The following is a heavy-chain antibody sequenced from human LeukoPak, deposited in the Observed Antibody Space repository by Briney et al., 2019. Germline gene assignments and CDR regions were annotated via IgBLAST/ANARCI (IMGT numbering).Heavy chain of an antibody. D-gene: IGHD6-6*01. Sequence: ESLKISCKGSGYSFSSYWIGWVPQMPGKGLEWMGIIYLGDSDPRYSPSLQGQVTISADKSISTAYLQWSSLKASDTAMYYCARHEGSSFDYWGQETRGTVSS. CDR1: GYSFSSYW. CDR3: ARHEGSSFDY. CDR2: IYLGDSDP. J-gene: IGHJ4*02. V-gene: IGHV5-51*01.